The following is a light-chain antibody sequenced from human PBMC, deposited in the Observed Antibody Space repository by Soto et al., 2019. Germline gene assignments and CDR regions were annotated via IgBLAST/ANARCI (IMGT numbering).Light chain of an antibody. CDR1: KLGDKY. Sequence: SYELTQPPSVSVSPGQTASITCSGDKLGDKYASWYQQKPGQSPVLVIYQDSKRHSGIPERFSGSNSGNTATLTISGTQAMDEADYYCQAWDSSTGVFGTGTKVTVL. CDR2: QDS. CDR3: QAWDSSTGV. J-gene: IGLJ1*01. V-gene: IGLV3-1*01.